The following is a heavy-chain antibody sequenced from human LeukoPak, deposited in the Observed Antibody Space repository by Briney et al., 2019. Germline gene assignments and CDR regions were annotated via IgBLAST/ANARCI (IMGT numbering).Heavy chain of an antibody. J-gene: IGHJ6*03. CDR3: AKDPKSYYYMDI. Sequence: GGSLRLSCAASGFTFSSYGMHWVRQAPGKGLEWVAVIWYDGSNKYYADSVKGRFTISRDNSKNTLYLQMNSLRAEDTAVYYCAKDPKSYYYMDIWGKGTTVTVSS. CDR2: IWYDGSNK. V-gene: IGHV3-33*06. CDR1: GFTFSSYG.